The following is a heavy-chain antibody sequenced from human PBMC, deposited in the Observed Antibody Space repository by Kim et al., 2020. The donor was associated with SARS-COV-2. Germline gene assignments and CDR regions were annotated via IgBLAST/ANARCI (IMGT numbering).Heavy chain of an antibody. J-gene: IGHJ6*02. CDR2: MYYSGSP. D-gene: IGHD5-12*01. Sequence: SETLSLTCSISGATMTTFWWTWIRQPPGKGLEWVASMYYSGSPHYNPSLKSRISISVDASKNQFSLRLSSVTAADTAVYYCARGTTIRDGMDVWGQGTTVTVSS. CDR1: GATMTTFW. V-gene: IGHV4-59*13. CDR3: ARGTTIRDGMDV.